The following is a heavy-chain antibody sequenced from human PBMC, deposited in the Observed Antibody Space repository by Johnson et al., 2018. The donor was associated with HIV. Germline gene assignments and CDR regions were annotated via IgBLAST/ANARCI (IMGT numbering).Heavy chain of an antibody. Sequence: QVQLVESGGGVVQPGRSLRLSCAASGFTFSSYAMHWVRQAPGKGLEWVAFERYNEVNKFYADSVKGRLTISRDNSKNTLYLEMNSLIAEDTAVYYCAKDFGLDWGNGFDIWGQGTMVTVSS. J-gene: IGHJ3*02. CDR1: GFTFSSYA. CDR3: AKDFGLDWGNGFDI. CDR2: ERYNEVNK. D-gene: IGHD3-16*01. V-gene: IGHV3-30*02.